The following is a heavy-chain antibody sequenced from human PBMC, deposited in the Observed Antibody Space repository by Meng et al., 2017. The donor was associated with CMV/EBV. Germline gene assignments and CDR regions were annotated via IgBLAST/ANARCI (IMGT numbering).Heavy chain of an antibody. CDR1: GFTFSSYA. CDR3: AKAGYSYGWSPVPGIDN. CDR2: ISGSGGST. Sequence: GESLKISCAASGFTFSSYAMSWVRQAPGKGLEWVSAISGSGGSTYYADSVKGRFTISRDNSKNTLYLQMNSLRAEDTAVYYCAKAGYSYGWSPVPGIDNWGQGTLVTVSS. D-gene: IGHD5-18*01. J-gene: IGHJ4*02. V-gene: IGHV3-23*01.